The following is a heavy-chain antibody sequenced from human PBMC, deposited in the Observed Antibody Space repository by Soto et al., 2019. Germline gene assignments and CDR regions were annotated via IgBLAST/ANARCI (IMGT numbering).Heavy chain of an antibody. V-gene: IGHV1-2*04. Sequence: ASVKVSCKASGYTFTGYYMHWLRQDPGQGLEWMGWINPKSGGTKYAHKIQGWVTMNTATSIITAYMELSRPGSDGSAVYYCAGAPAASSGYYFRAYYYYGIDVWSQGTTVTVSS. J-gene: IGHJ6*02. CDR2: INPKSGGT. D-gene: IGHD3-22*01. CDR1: GYTFTGYY. CDR3: AGAPAASSGYYFRAYYYYGIDV.